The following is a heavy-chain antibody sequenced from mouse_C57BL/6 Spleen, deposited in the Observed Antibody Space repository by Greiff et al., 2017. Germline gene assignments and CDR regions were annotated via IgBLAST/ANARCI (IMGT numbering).Heavy chain of an antibody. CDR1: GYTFTSYW. CDR3: ARSETATCATDY. Sequence: QVQLQQSGAELVMPGASVKLSCKASGYTFTSYWMHWVKQRPGQGLEWIGEIDPSDSYTNYNQKFKGKSTLTVDKSSSTAYMQLSSLTSEDSAVYYGARSETATCATDYWGQGTSVTVSS. J-gene: IGHJ4*01. D-gene: IGHD3-2*01. CDR2: IDPSDSYT. V-gene: IGHV1-69*01.